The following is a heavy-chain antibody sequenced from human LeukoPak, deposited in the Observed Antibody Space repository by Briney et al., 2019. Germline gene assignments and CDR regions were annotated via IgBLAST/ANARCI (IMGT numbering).Heavy chain of an antibody. CDR3: ARDYPSFDY. CDR1: GFTVSSNF. CDR2: IYSDGTT. Sequence: GGSLRLSCAASGFTVSSNFMSWLRQAPGKGLEWVTVIYSDGTTYFADSVKGRFTISRDNSKNTLYLHMNSLRVEDTAVYYCARDYPSFDYWGQGTLVTVSS. J-gene: IGHJ4*02. V-gene: IGHV3-53*01.